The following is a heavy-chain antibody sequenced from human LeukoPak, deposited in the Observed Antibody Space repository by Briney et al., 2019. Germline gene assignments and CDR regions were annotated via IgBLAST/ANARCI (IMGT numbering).Heavy chain of an antibody. CDR3: ARDMVGEITMVRGVITPTYYFDY. J-gene: IGHJ4*02. Sequence: ASVKVSCRASGYNLTDFYILWVRQAPGQGLEWMGIINPSGGSTSYAQKFPGRVTMTRDTSTSTVYMELSSLRSEDTAVYYCARDMVGEITMVRGVITPTYYFDYWAREPWSPSPQ. CDR2: INPSGGST. D-gene: IGHD3-10*01. CDR1: GYNLTDFY. V-gene: IGHV1-46*01.